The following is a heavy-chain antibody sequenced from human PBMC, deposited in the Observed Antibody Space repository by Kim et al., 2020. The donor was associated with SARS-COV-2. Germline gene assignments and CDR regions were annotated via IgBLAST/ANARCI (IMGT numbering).Heavy chain of an antibody. Sequence: ASVKVSCKASGYTFTSYDINWVRQATGQGLEWMGWMNPNSGNTGYAQKFQGRVTMTRNTSISTAYMELSSLRSEDTAVYYCARGVVAATWFDPWGQGTLVTVSS. D-gene: IGHD2-15*01. V-gene: IGHV1-8*01. CDR2: MNPNSGNT. CDR1: GYTFTSYD. J-gene: IGHJ5*02. CDR3: ARGVVAATWFDP.